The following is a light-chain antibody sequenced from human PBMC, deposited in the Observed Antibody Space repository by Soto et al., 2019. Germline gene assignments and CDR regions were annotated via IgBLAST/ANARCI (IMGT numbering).Light chain of an antibody. CDR2: DDN. CDR1: SSNIGGNS. V-gene: IGLV1-51*01. J-gene: IGLJ1*01. Sequence: QSVLTQPPSVSAAPGQKVTISCSGSSSNIGGNSVSWYQQLPGTAPKLLIYDDNKRPSGIPDRFSGSKSGTSATPGITGFQTGDEDDYYCGSWDSSLSAYVFGTGTKV. CDR3: GSWDSSLSAYV.